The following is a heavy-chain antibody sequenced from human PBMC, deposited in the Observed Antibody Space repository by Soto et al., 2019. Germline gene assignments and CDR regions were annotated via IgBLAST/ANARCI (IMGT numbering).Heavy chain of an antibody. CDR3: ARRSDYDILTGYSGY. V-gene: IGHV4-34*01. CDR2: INHSGST. CDR1: GGSFSGYY. D-gene: IGHD3-9*01. J-gene: IGHJ4*02. Sequence: QVQLQQWGAGLLKPSETLSLTCAVYGGSFSGYYWSWIRQPPGKGLEWIGEINHSGSTNYNPSLKSRVTISVDTSKNQFSLKLSSVTAADTAVYYCARRSDYDILTGYSGYWGQGTLVTVSS.